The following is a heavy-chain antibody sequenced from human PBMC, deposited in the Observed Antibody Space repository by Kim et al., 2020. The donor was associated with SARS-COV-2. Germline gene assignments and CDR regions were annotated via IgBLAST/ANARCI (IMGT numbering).Heavy chain of an antibody. CDR1: GFTFSGSA. D-gene: IGHD3-22*01. J-gene: IGHJ6*02. V-gene: IGHV3-73*01. CDR2: IRSKANSYAT. CDR3: TRRSITMIVVEEDYYYYGMDV. Sequence: GGSLRLSCAASGFTFSGSAMHWVRQASGKGLEWVGRIRSKANSYATAYAASVKGRFTISRDDSKNTAYLQMNSLKTEDTAVYYCTRRSITMIVVEEDYYYYGMDVWGQGTTVTVSS.